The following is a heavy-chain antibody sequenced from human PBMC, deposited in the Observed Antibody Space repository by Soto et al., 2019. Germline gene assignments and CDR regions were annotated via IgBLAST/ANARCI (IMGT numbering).Heavy chain of an antibody. D-gene: IGHD3-10*01. CDR3: ARDQSSEVVRTYYSYGLDV. CDR1: GDIFRSYT. V-gene: IGHV1-69*08. Sequence: QVQLVQSGAEVKKPGSSVKVACQASGDIFRSYTINWVRQAPGQGLEWMGRILPIFGTASYAQKFLGRVTXXXDXXTNRVYMELNSLRSEDSAVYFCARDQSSEVVRTYYSYGLDVWGQGTTVTVFS. CDR2: ILPIFGTA. J-gene: IGHJ6*02.